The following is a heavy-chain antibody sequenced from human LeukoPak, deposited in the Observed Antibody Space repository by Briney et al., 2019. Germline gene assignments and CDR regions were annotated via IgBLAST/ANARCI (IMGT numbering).Heavy chain of an antibody. Sequence: SETLSLTCTVSSGSFRTYYWSWIRQPPGKGLEWIGYIFYNEGTSYNPSLKSRVTISVDTSNNQLSLKVNSVTAADTAMYSCVKSNSRYQPWTLDIWGRGTMVTVSS. D-gene: IGHD2-2*01. V-gene: IGHV4-59*01. CDR3: VKSNSRYQPWTLDI. CDR2: IFYNEGT. J-gene: IGHJ3*02. CDR1: SGSFRTYY.